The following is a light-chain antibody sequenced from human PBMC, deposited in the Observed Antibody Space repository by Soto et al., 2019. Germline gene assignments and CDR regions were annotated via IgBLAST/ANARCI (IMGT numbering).Light chain of an antibody. V-gene: IGKV1-39*01. CDR1: QSIRTY. Sequence: DVQLTQSPSSLSAAVGDRVTITCRASQSIRTYLNWYHQRPGKAPKLLIYAASTLHCGVPSRFSGSGSGTEFTLTISSLQPEDFATYYCHQSFSTSTVTFVGGTRVEI. CDR2: AAS. CDR3: HQSFSTSTVT. J-gene: IGKJ4*01.